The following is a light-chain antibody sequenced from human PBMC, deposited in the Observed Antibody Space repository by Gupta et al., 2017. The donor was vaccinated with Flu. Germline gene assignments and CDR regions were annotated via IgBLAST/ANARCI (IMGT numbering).Light chain of an antibody. Sequence: SYVLTQPPSVSVAPGQTARITCGGDNIGSKSVHWYQQKPGQAPVLVVYDDGDRPSGIPERFSGSNSGNTATLTISRVEAGDEADYYCQVWDSSSDHHVFGGGTKLTVL. J-gene: IGLJ3*02. CDR3: QVWDSSSDHHV. V-gene: IGLV3-21*02. CDR1: NIGSKS. CDR2: DDG.